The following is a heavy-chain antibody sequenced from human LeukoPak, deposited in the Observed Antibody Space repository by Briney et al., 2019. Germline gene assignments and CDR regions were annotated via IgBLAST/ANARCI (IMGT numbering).Heavy chain of an antibody. J-gene: IGHJ4*02. CDR1: GGSISSFY. Sequence: SETLSLTCTVSGGSISSFYWTWIRQPPGKGLEWIGYIYYSGSTNYNPSLKSRVTISVDTSMNQFSLKLSSATAADAAVYYCAREKGNSYGYDYWGQGTLVTVSS. CDR3: AREKGNSYGYDY. D-gene: IGHD5-18*01. CDR2: IYYSGST. V-gene: IGHV4-59*01.